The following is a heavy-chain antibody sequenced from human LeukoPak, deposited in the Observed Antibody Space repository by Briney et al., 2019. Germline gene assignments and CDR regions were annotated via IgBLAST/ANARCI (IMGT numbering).Heavy chain of an antibody. CDR1: GITFSTYD. V-gene: IGHV3-23*01. D-gene: IGHD6-19*01. J-gene: IGHJ4*02. CDR3: AKDRAECNSGCHAGAFDY. CDR2: ISGSGGRT. Sequence: GGTLRLSCAASGITFSTYDMSWVRQAPGKGLQWVSTISGSGGRTYYADAVKGRFTISRDNSKNTLYLQMNSLRAEDTAIYYCAKDRAECNSGCHAGAFDYWGQGTLVAVSS.